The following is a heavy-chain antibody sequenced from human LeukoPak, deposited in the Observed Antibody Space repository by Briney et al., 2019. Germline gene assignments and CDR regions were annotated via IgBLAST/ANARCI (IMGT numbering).Heavy chain of an antibody. D-gene: IGHD6-19*01. J-gene: IGHJ4*02. CDR1: EDSVSSNSAT. V-gene: IGHV6-1*01. CDR2: TYYRSKWYS. Sequence: SQTLSLTCAISEDSVSSNSATWSWIRQSPSRGLEWLGRTYYRSKWYSDYGVSVKSRITINPDTSKNQFSLQLNSVTPDDTAVYFCARDQFSSGWCSDSWGQGTLVTVSS. CDR3: ARDQFSSGWCSDS.